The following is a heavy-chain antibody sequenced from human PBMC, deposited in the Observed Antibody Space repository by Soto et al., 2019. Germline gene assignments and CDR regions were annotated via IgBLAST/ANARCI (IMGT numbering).Heavy chain of an antibody. D-gene: IGHD6-13*01. CDR1: GYSFTSYW. J-gene: IGHJ5*02. CDR3: ARRFPAVLGWFDP. CDR2: IYPGDSDT. V-gene: IGHV5-51*01. Sequence: GESLMISCKGSGYSFTSYWIGWVRQMPGKGLEWMGIIYPGDSDTRYSPSFQGQVTISADKSISTAYLQWSSLKASDTAMYYCARRFPAVLGWFDPWGQGTLVTVSS.